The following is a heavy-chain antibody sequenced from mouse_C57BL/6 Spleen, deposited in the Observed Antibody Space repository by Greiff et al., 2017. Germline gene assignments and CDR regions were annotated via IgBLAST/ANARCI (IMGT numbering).Heavy chain of an antibody. D-gene: IGHD1-1*01. Sequence: EVQVVESGGGLVQPGGSLKLSCAASGFTFSDYYMYWVRQTPEKRLEWVAYISNGGGSTYYPDTVKGRFTISRDNAKNTLYLQMSRLKSEDTAMYYCARRITTERYFDVWGTGTTVTVSS. CDR1: GFTFSDYY. CDR3: ARRITTERYFDV. CDR2: ISNGGGST. J-gene: IGHJ1*03. V-gene: IGHV5-12*01.